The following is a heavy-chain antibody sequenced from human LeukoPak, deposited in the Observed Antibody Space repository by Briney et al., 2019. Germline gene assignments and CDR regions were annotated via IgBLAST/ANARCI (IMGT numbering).Heavy chain of an antibody. V-gene: IGHV4-39*01. D-gene: IGHD3-10*01. J-gene: IGHJ4*02. CDR1: GASIISGNYF. CDR2: WHHSGIT. CDR3: ARQYEF. Sequence: SETLSLTCTVSGASIISGNYFWGWVRQPPGKRLEWIGSWHHSGITDYNPSLKSRITIVADTSKNQFSLKLASVAAADSAVYFCARQYEFWGQGTLVTVSS.